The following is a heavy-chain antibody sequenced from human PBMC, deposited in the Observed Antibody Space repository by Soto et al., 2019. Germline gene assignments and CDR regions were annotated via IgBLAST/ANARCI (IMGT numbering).Heavy chain of an antibody. J-gene: IGHJ5*02. CDR1: GGTFSSYA. V-gene: IGHV1-69*06. Sequence: ASVKVSCKASGGTFSSYAISWVRQAPGQGLEWMGGIIPIFGTANYAQKFQGRVTITADKSTSTAYMELSSLRSEDTAVYYCARSSGWYSGWFDPWGQGTLVTVSS. D-gene: IGHD6-19*01. CDR2: IIPIFGTA. CDR3: ARSSGWYSGWFDP.